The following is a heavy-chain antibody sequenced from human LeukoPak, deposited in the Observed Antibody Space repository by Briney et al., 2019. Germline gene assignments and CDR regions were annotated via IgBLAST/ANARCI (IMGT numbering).Heavy chain of an antibody. CDR2: LYPSGSS. J-gene: IGHJ4*02. Sequence: SETLSLTCSVSGASISPYYWNWIRQPAGKGLEWIGRLYPSGSSDYYPSLKSRVSISVGTSNNQFSLGVTSVTAADTAIYYCARDLSGSLYFDYWGQGILVTVSA. CDR1: GASISPYY. V-gene: IGHV4-4*07. CDR3: ARDLSGSLYFDY. D-gene: IGHD3-10*01.